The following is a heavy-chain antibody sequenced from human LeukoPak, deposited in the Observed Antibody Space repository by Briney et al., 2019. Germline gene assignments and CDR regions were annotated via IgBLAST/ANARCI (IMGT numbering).Heavy chain of an antibody. CDR1: GFTFSSYW. CDR2: IKLDGSEK. V-gene: IGHV3-7*03. Sequence: GGSLRLSCAASGFTFSSYWMSWVRQDPGKWLEWVANIKLDGSEKYYVDSVKGRFTISRDNAKNSLYLQMNSLRAEDTAVYYCARSVTSGTYYYYYYGMDVWGQGTTVTVSS. CDR3: ARSVTSGTYYYYYYGMDV. D-gene: IGHD1-1*01. J-gene: IGHJ6*02.